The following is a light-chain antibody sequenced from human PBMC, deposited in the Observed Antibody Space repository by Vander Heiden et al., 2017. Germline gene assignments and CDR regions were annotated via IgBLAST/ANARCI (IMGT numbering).Light chain of an antibody. Sequence: QSVLPQPPSASGTPGQRVTIACSGIRSTICSNTVNWYQQLPGTAPKLLIVSNNQRPSGVPDRFSGSKSGTSASLAISGLQSEDEADYYCSAWDDSLNGPVVFGGGTKLTVL. V-gene: IGLV1-44*01. CDR2: SNN. J-gene: IGLJ2*01. CDR1: RSTICSNT. CDR3: SAWDDSLNGPVV.